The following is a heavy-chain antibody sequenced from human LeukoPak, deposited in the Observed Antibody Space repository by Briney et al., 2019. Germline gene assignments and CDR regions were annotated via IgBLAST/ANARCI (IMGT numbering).Heavy chain of an antibody. D-gene: IGHD6-13*01. Sequence: ASETLSLTCTVSGGSISSYYWSWIRQPPGKGLEWIGYIYYSGSTNYNPSLKSRVTISVDTSKNQFSLKLSSVTAADTAVYYCARSYSSSWFSQYWYFDLWGRGTLVTVSS. CDR2: IYYSGST. V-gene: IGHV4-59*01. J-gene: IGHJ2*01. CDR3: ARSYSSSWFSQYWYFDL. CDR1: GGSISSYY.